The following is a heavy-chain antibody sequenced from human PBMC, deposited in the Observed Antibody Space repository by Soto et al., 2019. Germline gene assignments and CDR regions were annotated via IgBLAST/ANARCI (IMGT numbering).Heavy chain of an antibody. V-gene: IGHV3-30*04. CDR3: AGGGGSLNPGFDL. CDR1: GFTFSSYT. D-gene: IGHD3-16*01. CDR2: ISSDGSTT. Sequence: GGSLRLSCAASGFTFSSYTLHWVRQAPGKGLEWVSVISSDGSTTYYADSVKGRFTVSRDNSRNSLYLQMNSLRTDDTAVYYGAGGGGSLNPGFDLWGQGTLVTVSS. J-gene: IGHJ4*02.